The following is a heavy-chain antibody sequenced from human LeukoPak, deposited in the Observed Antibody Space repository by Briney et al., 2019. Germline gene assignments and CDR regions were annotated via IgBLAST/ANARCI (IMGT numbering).Heavy chain of an antibody. CDR2: INHSGST. D-gene: IGHD6-13*01. Sequence: SETLSHTCAVYGGSFSGYYWSWIRQPPGKGLEWIGEINHSGSTYYNPSLKSRVTISIDTSKNQFSLKLSSVTAADTAVYYCARGGIAAAGVDYWGQGTPVTVSS. V-gene: IGHV4-34*01. J-gene: IGHJ4*02. CDR1: GGSFSGYY. CDR3: ARGGIAAAGVDY.